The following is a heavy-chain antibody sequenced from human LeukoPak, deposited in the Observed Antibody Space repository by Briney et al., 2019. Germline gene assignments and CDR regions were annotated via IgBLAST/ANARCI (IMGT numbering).Heavy chain of an antibody. J-gene: IGHJ6*02. CDR2: IYSGGST. CDR3: ATDMVRGVTYYYYYGMDV. V-gene: IGHV3-53*01. Sequence: GGSLRLSCAASGFTVSSNYMSWVRQAPGKGLEWVSVIYSGGSTYYADSVKGRFTISRDNSKNTLYLQMNSLRAEDTAVYYCATDMVRGVTYYYYYGMDVWGQGTTVTVSS. D-gene: IGHD3-10*01. CDR1: GFTVSSNY.